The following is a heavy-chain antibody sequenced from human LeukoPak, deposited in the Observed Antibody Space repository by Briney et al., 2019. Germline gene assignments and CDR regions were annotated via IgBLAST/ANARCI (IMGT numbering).Heavy chain of an antibody. CDR3: AKIVDTAMVDY. D-gene: IGHD5-18*01. CDR2: IYHSGST. CDR1: GGSISSGGYS. J-gene: IGHJ4*02. Sequence: KPSQTLSLTCAVSGGSISSGGYSWSWIRQPPGKGLEWIGYIYHSGSTYYNPSLKSRVTISVDTSKNQFSLKLSSVTAADTAVYYCAKIVDTAMVDYWGQGTLVTVSS. V-gene: IGHV4-30-2*01.